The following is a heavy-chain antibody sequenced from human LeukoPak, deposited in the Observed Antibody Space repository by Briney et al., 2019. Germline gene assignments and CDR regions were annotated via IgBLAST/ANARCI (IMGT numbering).Heavy chain of an antibody. J-gene: IGHJ4*02. D-gene: IGHD2-21*02. CDR1: AGSISSSNYY. CDR2: INFSGST. V-gene: IGHV4-39*01. CDR3: APLLAYCGGDCR. Sequence: SETLSLTCTVSAGSISSSNYYWGWIRQTPGKGPEWIGSINFSGSTYYNPSLKSRVTISVDTSKNQFSLKLSSVTAADTAVYYCAPLLAYCGGDCRWGQGTLVTVSS.